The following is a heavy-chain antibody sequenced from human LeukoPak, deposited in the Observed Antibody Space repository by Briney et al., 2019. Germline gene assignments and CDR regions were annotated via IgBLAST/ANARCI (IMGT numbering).Heavy chain of an antibody. CDR2: IYSGGST. Sequence: GGPLRLSCAASGFTVSSNYMSWVRQAPGKGLEWVSVIYSGGSTYYADSVKGRFTISRDNSKNTLYLQMDSLRAEDTAVYYCARAIMITFGGVIVGSYYDYWGQGTLVTVSS. J-gene: IGHJ4*02. D-gene: IGHD3-16*02. CDR1: GFTVSSNY. CDR3: ARAIMITFGGVIVGSYYDY. V-gene: IGHV3-53*01.